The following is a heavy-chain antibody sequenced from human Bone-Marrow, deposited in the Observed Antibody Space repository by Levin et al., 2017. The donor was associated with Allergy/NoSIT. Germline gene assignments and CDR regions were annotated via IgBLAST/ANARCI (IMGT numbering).Heavy chain of an antibody. CDR1: GGSISHYF. J-gene: IGHJ4*02. CDR3: AREHKDYDTSGYYYGC. CDR2: IYTSGNT. V-gene: IGHV4-4*07. D-gene: IGHD3-22*01. Sequence: PSETLSLTCTVSGGSISHYFWSWIRQPAGKGLEWIGRIYTSGNTDYNPSLQSRVTMSVDTSKNQFSLQLTSVTAADTAVYYCAREHKDYDTSGYYYGCWGRGTLVTVSS.